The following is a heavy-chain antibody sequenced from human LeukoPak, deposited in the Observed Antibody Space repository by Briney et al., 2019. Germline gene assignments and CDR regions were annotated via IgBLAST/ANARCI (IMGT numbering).Heavy chain of an antibody. CDR2: ISAYNGNT. D-gene: IGHD3-22*01. CDR1: GYTFTSYG. J-gene: IGHJ4*02. V-gene: IGHV1-18*01. Sequence: ASVKVSCKASGYTFTSYGISWVRQAPGQGLEWMGWISAYNGNTNYAQKLQGRVTMTTDTSTSTAYMELRSLRSDDTAVYYCARDHYYDSSGYYSDFDYWAREPWSPSPQ. CDR3: ARDHYYDSSGYYSDFDY.